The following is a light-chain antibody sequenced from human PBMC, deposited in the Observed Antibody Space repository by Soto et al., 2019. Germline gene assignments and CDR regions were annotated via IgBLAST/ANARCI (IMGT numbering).Light chain of an antibody. CDR3: SSYTSGSTYV. V-gene: IGLV2-14*01. CDR2: EVS. Sequence: QSALTQPASVSGSPGQSITISCTGTSSDVGGYNYVSWYQQHPGKAPKLMIYEVSNRPSGVSNRFSGSKSGNTASLTISGLQAEDEYDYYCSSYTSGSTYVFGTATKFTVL. CDR1: SSDVGGYNY. J-gene: IGLJ1*01.